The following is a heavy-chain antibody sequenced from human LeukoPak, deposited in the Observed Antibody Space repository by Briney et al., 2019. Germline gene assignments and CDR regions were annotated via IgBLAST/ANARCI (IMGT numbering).Heavy chain of an antibody. D-gene: IGHD5-18*01. V-gene: IGHV4-38-2*02. CDR3: ARLRYSYGLSGRY. J-gene: IGHJ4*02. CDR1: GYSISNNYY. Sequence: SETLSLTCTVSGYSISNNYYWGWIRQPPGKGLEWIGNIYHSGSTYYNPSLKSRVSISIATSKSQFSLKLSSVTAADTAVYYCARLRYSYGLSGRYWGQGTLVTVSS. CDR2: IYHSGST.